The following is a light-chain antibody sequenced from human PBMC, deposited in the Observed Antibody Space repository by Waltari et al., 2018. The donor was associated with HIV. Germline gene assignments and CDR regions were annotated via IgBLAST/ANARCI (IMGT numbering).Light chain of an antibody. Sequence: EIVLTQSPATLSLSPGERATLSCRASQSVSNYLAWYQQKSGQAPRLLIYDASNRATGIPARFSASGSWTDFTLTISSLQPEDFAFYYCHQRSTWPRTFGQGTKVEIK. CDR3: HQRSTWPRT. CDR1: QSVSNY. CDR2: DAS. J-gene: IGKJ1*01. V-gene: IGKV3-11*01.